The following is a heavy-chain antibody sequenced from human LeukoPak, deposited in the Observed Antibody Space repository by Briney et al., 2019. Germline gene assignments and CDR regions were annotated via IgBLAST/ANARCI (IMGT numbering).Heavy chain of an antibody. CDR2: ISSSSSYI. J-gene: IGHJ6*03. Sequence: GGSLRLSCAASGFTFSSYSMNWVRQAPGKGLEWVSSISSSSSYIYYADSVKGRFTISRDNAKNSLYLQMNSLRAEDTAVYYCARDGGGGYGDYERGYYMDVWGKGTTVTVSS. V-gene: IGHV3-21*01. D-gene: IGHD4-17*01. CDR3: ARDGGGGYGDYERGYYMDV. CDR1: GFTFSSYS.